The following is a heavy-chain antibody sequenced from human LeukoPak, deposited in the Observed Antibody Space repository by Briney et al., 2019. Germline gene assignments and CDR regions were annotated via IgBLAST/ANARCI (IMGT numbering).Heavy chain of an antibody. CDR3: ARALLYYYDSSGYYSNWYYFDY. D-gene: IGHD3-22*01. J-gene: IGHJ4*02. Sequence: PSQTLSLTCTVSGGSISSGGYYWSWIRQPPGKGLEWIGYIYHSGSTYYNPSLKSRVTISVDRSKNQFSLKLSSVTAADTAVYYCARALLYYYDSSGYYSNWYYFDYWGQGTLVTVSS. V-gene: IGHV4-30-2*01. CDR1: GGSISSGGYY. CDR2: IYHSGST.